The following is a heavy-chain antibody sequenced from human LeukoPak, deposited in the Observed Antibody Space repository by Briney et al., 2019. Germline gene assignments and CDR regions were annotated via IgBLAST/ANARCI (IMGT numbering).Heavy chain of an antibody. CDR2: INHSGST. V-gene: IGHV4-34*01. Sequence: SETLSLTCAVYGGSFSGYYWSWIRQPPGKGLEWIGEINHSGSTNYNPSLKSRVTISVDTSKKQFSLKLSSVTAADTAVYYCASLWFGAINYYYYYMDVWGKGTTVTVSS. J-gene: IGHJ6*03. CDR1: GGSFSGYY. D-gene: IGHD3-10*01. CDR3: ASLWFGAINYYYYYMDV.